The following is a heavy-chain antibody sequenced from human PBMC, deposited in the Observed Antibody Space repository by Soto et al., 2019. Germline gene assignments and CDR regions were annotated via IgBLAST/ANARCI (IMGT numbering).Heavy chain of an antibody. V-gene: IGHV1-69*13. D-gene: IGHD5-18*01. CDR1: GGTFSSYA. CDR3: ARGLTTAMADQLDY. J-gene: IGHJ4*02. Sequence: ASVKVSCKASGGTFSSYAISWVRQAPGQGLEWMGGIIPIFGTANYAQKFQGRVTITADESTSTAYMELSSLRSEDTAVYYCARGLTTAMADQLDYWGQGTLVTVSS. CDR2: IIPIFGTA.